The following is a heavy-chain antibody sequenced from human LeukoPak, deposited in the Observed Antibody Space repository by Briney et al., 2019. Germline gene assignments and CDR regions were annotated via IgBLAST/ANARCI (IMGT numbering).Heavy chain of an antibody. J-gene: IGHJ3*02. Sequence: PSETLSLTCAVSGGSISSYYWSWIRQPPGKGLEWIGYIYYSGSTNYNPSLKSRVTISVDTSKNQFSLKLSSVTAADTAVYYCARDGPMTTDAFDIWGQGTMVTVSS. CDR1: GGSISSYY. CDR2: IYYSGST. D-gene: IGHD4-17*01. V-gene: IGHV4-59*01. CDR3: ARDGPMTTDAFDI.